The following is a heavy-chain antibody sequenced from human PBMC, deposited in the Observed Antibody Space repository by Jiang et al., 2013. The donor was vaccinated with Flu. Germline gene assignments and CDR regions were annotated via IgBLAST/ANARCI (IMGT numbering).Heavy chain of an antibody. D-gene: IGHD1-26*01. CDR3: ARDQGGVGSSYRWLDP. J-gene: IGHJ5*02. Sequence: GSGLVKPSQTLSLTCAVTGGSISIGSYSWSWIRQPPGKGLEYIGSIFQSGDTYYNSALKSRVTISVDRSKNQLSLGLTSVSAADTAVYYCARDQGGVGSSYRWLDPWGQG. CDR2: IFQSGDT. CDR1: GGSISIGSYS. V-gene: IGHV4-30-2*01.